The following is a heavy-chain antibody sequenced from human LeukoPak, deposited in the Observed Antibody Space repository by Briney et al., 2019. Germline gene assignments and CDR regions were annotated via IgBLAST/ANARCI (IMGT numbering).Heavy chain of an antibody. D-gene: IGHD6-13*01. CDR3: ARDRYSSSWELFDY. J-gene: IGHJ4*02. V-gene: IGHV3-30*03. CDR2: ISYDGSNK. CDR1: GFTFSSYS. Sequence: GGSLGLSCAASGFTFSSYSMNWVRQAPGKGLEWVAVISYDGSNKYYADSVKGRFTISRDNSKNTLYLQMNSLRAEDTAVYYCARDRYSSSWELFDYWGQGTLVTVSS.